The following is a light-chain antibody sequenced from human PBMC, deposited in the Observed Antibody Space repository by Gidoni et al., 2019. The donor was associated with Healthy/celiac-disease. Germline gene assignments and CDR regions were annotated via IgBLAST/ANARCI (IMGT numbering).Light chain of an antibody. V-gene: IGKV4-1*01. CDR3: QQYYSTPT. Sequence: DIVMTQSPDSLAVSLGERATINCKSSHSVLYSSNNTNYFAWYQEKPGQPPKLLVYWASTRESGVPDRFSGSCFGTVFTLTISSLQAEDVAVYYCQQYYSTPTFGQGTKVEIK. J-gene: IGKJ1*01. CDR2: WAS. CDR1: HSVLYSSNNTNY.